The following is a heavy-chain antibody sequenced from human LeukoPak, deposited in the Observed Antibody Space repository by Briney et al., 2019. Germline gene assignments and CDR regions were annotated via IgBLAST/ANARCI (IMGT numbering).Heavy chain of an antibody. Sequence: GGSLTLSCTASGFNFSHYGMSWVRQGPGKGLEWVSSVSGSGVRTHYADSLKGRCTISRDNSNNTLSLQINSLRDDDTAVYYCSKDRLASIGYDLYDAFHLGGKGKMVTVFS. D-gene: IGHD5-12*01. J-gene: IGHJ3*01. CDR2: VSGSGVRT. CDR3: SKDRLASIGYDLYDAFHL. CDR1: GFNFSHYG. V-gene: IGHV3-23*01.